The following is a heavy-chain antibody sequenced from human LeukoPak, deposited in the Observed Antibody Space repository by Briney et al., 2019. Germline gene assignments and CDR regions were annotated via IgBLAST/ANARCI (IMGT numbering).Heavy chain of an antibody. CDR1: GFTFSSYS. Sequence: PGGSLRLSCAASGFTFSSYSMNWVRQAPGKGLEWVSSISSSSSYIYYADSVKGRFTISRDNAKNSLYLQMNSLRAEDMAVYYCARVSPYSSSWYDYWGQGTLVTVSS. CDR2: ISSSSSYI. D-gene: IGHD6-13*01. CDR3: ARVSPYSSSWYDY. J-gene: IGHJ4*02. V-gene: IGHV3-21*01.